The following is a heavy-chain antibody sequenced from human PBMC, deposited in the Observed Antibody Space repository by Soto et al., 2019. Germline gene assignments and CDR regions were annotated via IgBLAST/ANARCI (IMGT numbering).Heavy chain of an antibody. CDR1: DGSIGTYDW. CDR2: MFHSGGA. D-gene: IGHD3-3*01. V-gene: IGHV4-4*02. Sequence: SETLSLTCVVSDGSIGTYDWWTWVRQPPGKGLEWIGKMFHSGGADYSPSLKSRVTISADSSKNHFSLRLTAVTAADTAVYYCATGNVDSMLEYWGQGTQVTVSS. J-gene: IGHJ4*02. CDR3: ATGNVDSMLEY.